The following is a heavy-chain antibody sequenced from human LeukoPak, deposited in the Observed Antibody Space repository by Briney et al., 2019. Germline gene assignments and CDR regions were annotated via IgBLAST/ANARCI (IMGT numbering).Heavy chain of an antibody. CDR1: GGSFSGYY. Sequence: SETLSLTCAVYGGSFSGYYWSWIRQPPGKGLEWIGEINHSGSTNYNPSLKSRVTISVDTSKNQFSLKLSSVTAADTAVYYCARVHSIAARSRYYFDYWGQGTLVTVSS. V-gene: IGHV4-34*01. CDR3: ARVHSIAARSRYYFDY. CDR2: INHSGST. D-gene: IGHD6-6*01. J-gene: IGHJ4*02.